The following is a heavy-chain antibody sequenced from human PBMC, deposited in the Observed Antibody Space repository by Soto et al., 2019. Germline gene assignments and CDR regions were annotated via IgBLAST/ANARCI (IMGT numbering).Heavy chain of an antibody. CDR1: GGSLSNYG. D-gene: IGHD3-9*01. CDR2: FIPVFGTA. V-gene: IGHV1-69*13. CDR3: ARGDATKIVVTTYYAMDV. J-gene: IGHJ6*02. Sequence: AASVKVSCKASGGSLSNYGISWVRQAPGQGLEWMGGFIPVFGTANYAQKFQGRVTITADESTSIVYMDVTSLKSEDTAVYYCARGDATKIVVTTYYAMDVWGQGTTVTVSS.